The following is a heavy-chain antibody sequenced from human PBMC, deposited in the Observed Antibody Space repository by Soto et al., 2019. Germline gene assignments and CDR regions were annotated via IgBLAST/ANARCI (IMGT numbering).Heavy chain of an antibody. CDR1: GGSISSSSYY. CDR2: IYYSGST. J-gene: IGHJ6*02. D-gene: IGHD4-4*01. CDR3: ARQNTVTRGVDYYYGMDV. V-gene: IGHV4-39*01. Sequence: QLQLQESGPGLVKPSETLSLTCTVSGGSISSSSYYWGWIRQPPGKGLEWIGSIYYSGSTYYNPSLKSRVTTSVDTSKKQFSLKLSSVTAADTAVYYCARQNTVTRGVDYYYGMDVWGQGTTVTVSS.